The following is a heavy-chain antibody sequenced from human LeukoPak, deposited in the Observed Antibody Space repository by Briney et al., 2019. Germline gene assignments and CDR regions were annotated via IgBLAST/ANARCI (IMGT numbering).Heavy chain of an antibody. CDR1: GGSFSGYY. Sequence: PSETLSLTCAVYGGSFSGYYWSWIRQPQGKGLEWIGEINHSGSTNYNPSLKSRVTISVDTSKNQFSLKLSSVTAADTAVYYCARGGDIVVVVAATGAFDIWGQGTMVTVSS. CDR3: ARGGDIVVVVAATGAFDI. D-gene: IGHD2-15*01. J-gene: IGHJ3*02. CDR2: INHSGST. V-gene: IGHV4-34*01.